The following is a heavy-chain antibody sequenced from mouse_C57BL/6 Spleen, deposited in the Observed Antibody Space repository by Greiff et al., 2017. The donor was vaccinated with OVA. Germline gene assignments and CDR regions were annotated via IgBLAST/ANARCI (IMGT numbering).Heavy chain of an antibody. V-gene: IGHV5-17*01. CDR1: GFTFSDYG. CDR3: ARDLGRDFDY. Sequence: EVQVVESGGGLVKPGGSLKLSCAASGFTFSDYGMHWVRQAPEKGLEWVAYISSGSSTIYYADTVKGRFTISRDNAKNTLFLQMTSLRSEDTAMYYCARDLGRDFDYWSQGTTLTVSS. D-gene: IGHD4-1*01. J-gene: IGHJ2*01. CDR2: ISSGSSTI.